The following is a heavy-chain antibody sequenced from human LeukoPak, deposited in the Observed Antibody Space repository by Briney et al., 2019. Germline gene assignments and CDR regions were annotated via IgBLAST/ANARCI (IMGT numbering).Heavy chain of an antibody. Sequence: SETLSLTCAVYGGSFSGYYWSWIRQPPGKGLEWIGYIYYSGSTNYNPSLKSRVTISVDTSKNQFSLKLSSVTAADTAVYYCASSPARYSGYLYWGQGTLVTVSS. J-gene: IGHJ4*02. CDR1: GGSFSGYY. D-gene: IGHD3-22*01. CDR2: IYYSGST. V-gene: IGHV4-59*01. CDR3: ASSPARYSGYLY.